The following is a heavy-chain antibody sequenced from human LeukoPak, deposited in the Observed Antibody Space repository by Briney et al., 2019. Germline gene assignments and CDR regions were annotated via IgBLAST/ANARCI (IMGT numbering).Heavy chain of an antibody. D-gene: IGHD3-16*01. CDR3: TVDGGFNRFDP. CDR2: VNADGSVK. J-gene: IGHJ5*02. V-gene: IGHV3-7*04. Sequence: GGSLRLSCAASGFTFSSHWMTWVRQAPGKGLEWVANVNADGSVKNYVVSVKGRFTISRDNAKNSLYLQMDSLRAEDTAVYYRTVDGGFNRFDPWGQGTLVTVPS. CDR1: GFTFSSHW.